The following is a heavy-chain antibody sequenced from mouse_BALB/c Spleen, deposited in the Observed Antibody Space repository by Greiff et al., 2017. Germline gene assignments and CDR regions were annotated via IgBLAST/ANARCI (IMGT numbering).Heavy chain of an antibody. CDR2: ISYSGST. CDR3: ARGGYGNYYAMDY. D-gene: IGHD2-10*02. J-gene: IGHJ4*01. Sequence: DVQLQESGPSLVKPSQTLSLTCSVTGDSITSGYWNWIRKFPGNKLEYMGYISYSGSTYYNPSLKSRISITRDTSKNQYYLQLNSVTTEDTATYYCARGGYGNYYAMDYWGQGTSVTVSS. V-gene: IGHV3-8*02. CDR1: GDSITSGY.